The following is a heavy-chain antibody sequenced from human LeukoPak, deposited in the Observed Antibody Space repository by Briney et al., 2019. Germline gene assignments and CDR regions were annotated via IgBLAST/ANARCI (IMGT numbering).Heavy chain of an antibody. CDR2: INPKTGGT. CDR3: ARVGDGLNDAFDM. D-gene: IGHD5-24*01. V-gene: IGHV1-2*06. J-gene: IGHJ3*02. CDR1: GYTFTSYG. Sequence: ASVKVSCKASGYTFTSYGISWVRQAPGQGLEWMGRINPKTGGTNYAQKFQGRVTMTRDTSITTGYMELSRLRSDDTAVYYCARVGDGLNDAFDMWGRGTLVTVSS.